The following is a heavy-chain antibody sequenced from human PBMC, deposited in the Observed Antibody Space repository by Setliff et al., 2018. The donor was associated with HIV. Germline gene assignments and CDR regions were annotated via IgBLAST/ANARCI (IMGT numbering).Heavy chain of an antibody. CDR1: GDSIRSRSFY. D-gene: IGHD3-3*01. J-gene: IGHJ5*01. CDR3: VGGFWSGPLFDP. CDR2: IYYFGAT. V-gene: IGHV4-39*02. Sequence: KPSETLSLTCNVSGDSIRSRSFYWGWIRQPPGTGLEWIGSIYYFGATYYNPSLKSRASISLDTSENHFSLKLYSVTAADTAVYYCVGGFWSGPLFDPWGRGTLVTV.